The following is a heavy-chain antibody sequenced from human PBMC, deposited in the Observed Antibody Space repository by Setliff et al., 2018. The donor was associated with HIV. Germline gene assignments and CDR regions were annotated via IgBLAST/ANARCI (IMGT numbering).Heavy chain of an antibody. CDR1: GPSINIHY. V-gene: IGHV4-59*11. CDR3: AKGAGFYGDYTFDH. J-gene: IGHJ4*02. Sequence: ETLSLTCTVSGPSINIHYWSWIRQSPGKGFEWIGYIYSTGSTNYNPSPQSRVTISMVASRNQFSLKVTSVTAADTAVYYCAKGAGFYGDYTFDHWGQGRQVTAPQ. CDR2: IYSTGST. D-gene: IGHD4-17*01.